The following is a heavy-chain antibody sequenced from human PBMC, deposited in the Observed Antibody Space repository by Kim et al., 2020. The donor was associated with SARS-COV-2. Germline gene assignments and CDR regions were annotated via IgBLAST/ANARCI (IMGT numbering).Heavy chain of an antibody. CDR3: VNAYGSGPFDH. Sequence: YYADSVKGRFTISRDNSKNTLSLQMSSLRAEDTAVYYCVNAYGSGPFDHWGQGTLVTVSS. V-gene: IGHV3-64D*09. J-gene: IGHJ4*02. D-gene: IGHD3-10*01.